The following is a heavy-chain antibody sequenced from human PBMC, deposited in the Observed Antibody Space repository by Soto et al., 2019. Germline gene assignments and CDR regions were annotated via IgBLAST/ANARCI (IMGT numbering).Heavy chain of an antibody. J-gene: IGHJ1*01. V-gene: IGHV5-51*01. CDR3: ARNRIGSSWHREYFQH. CDR1: GYKFGSAW. CDR2: IKPGTSDI. D-gene: IGHD6-13*01. Sequence: GESLKISCKGVGYKFGSAWIGWVRQMPGKGLEWMGIIKPGTSDIRYSPSCRGHVTISADEAVSTAYLQWSSLKASDTAVYFCARNRIGSSWHREYFQHWGQGTLVTVSS.